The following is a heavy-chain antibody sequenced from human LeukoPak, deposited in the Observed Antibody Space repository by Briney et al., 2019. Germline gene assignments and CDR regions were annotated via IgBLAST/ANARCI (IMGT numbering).Heavy chain of an antibody. CDR3: AKDGLWLVQDH. Sequence: PGGSLRLSCAASGFTFSSYGMSWVRQAPGKGLEWVSTISGNGGSTYYADSVKGRFTISRDNSKNTLYLQMNSLRAEDTAVYYCAKDGLWLVQDHWGQGTLVTVSS. D-gene: IGHD6-19*01. CDR2: ISGNGGST. J-gene: IGHJ4*02. V-gene: IGHV3-23*01. CDR1: GFTFSSYG.